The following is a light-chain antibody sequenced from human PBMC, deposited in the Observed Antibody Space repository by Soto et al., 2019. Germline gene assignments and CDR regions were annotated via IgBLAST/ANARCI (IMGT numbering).Light chain of an antibody. Sequence: DIVMTQSPDSLAVSLGERATINCKSSQSLLDSSDKKNYLAWYQQKAGQPPKLLAYWASTREAGVPDRFSGTESGTDFTLTISSLQPEDVAVYYCQQYHSSPFTFGQGTKLEIK. CDR1: QSLLDSSDKKNY. V-gene: IGKV4-1*01. CDR3: QQYHSSPFT. J-gene: IGKJ2*01. CDR2: WAS.